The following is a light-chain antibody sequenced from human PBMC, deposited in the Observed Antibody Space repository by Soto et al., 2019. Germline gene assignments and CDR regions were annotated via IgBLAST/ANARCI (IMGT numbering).Light chain of an antibody. CDR2: AAS. CDR3: QQSYSTPLT. Sequence: DIQMTQSPSSLSASVGDRVTITCRASQSISSYLNWYQQKPGKAPKLLIYAASSLHSGVPSRFSGSGSGTDFTITISSLQPEDFATYYCQQSYSTPLTFGPGTKVDIK. CDR1: QSISSY. V-gene: IGKV1-39*01. J-gene: IGKJ3*01.